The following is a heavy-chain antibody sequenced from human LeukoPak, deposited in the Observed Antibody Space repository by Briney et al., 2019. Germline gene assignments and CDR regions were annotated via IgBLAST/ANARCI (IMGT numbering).Heavy chain of an antibody. J-gene: IGHJ5*02. CDR3: ARDVYGTFGELLGWFDP. V-gene: IGHV7-4-1*02. D-gene: IGHD3-10*01. Sequence: ASVKVSCKASGYTFTSYAMNWVRQAPGQGLEWMGWINTNTGNPTYAQGFTGRFVFSLDTSVSTAYLQISSLKAEDTAVYYCARDVYGTFGELLGWFDPWGQGILVTVSS. CDR1: GYTFTSYA. CDR2: INTNTGNP.